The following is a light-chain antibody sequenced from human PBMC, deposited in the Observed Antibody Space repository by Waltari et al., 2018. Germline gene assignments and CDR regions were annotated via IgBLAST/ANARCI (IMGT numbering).Light chain of an antibody. CDR3: QQYGTSPHT. Sequence: EIVLTQSPGTLSLSPGERATLPCRASQNVNSRSLAWYQQKPGQAPRLLIVGAATRATDIPDRFSGSGSGTAFTLTITRLEAEDFAVYYCQQYGTSPHTFGGGTKVEI. CDR1: QNVNSRS. CDR2: GAA. J-gene: IGKJ4*01. V-gene: IGKV3-20*01.